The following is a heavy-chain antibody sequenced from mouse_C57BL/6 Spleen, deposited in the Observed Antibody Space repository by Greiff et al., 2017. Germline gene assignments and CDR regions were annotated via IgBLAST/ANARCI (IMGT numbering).Heavy chain of an antibody. V-gene: IGHV1-59*01. CDR1: GYTFTSYW. J-gene: IGHJ2*01. Sequence: QVQLQQPGAELVRPGTSVKLSCKASGYTFTSYWMHWVKQRPGQGLEWIGVIDPSDSYTNYNQKFKGKATLTVDKSSSTAYMQLSSLTSEDSAVYYCARAPLITTVVAPDYWGQGTTLTVSS. D-gene: IGHD1-1*01. CDR2: IDPSDSYT. CDR3: ARAPLITTVVAPDY.